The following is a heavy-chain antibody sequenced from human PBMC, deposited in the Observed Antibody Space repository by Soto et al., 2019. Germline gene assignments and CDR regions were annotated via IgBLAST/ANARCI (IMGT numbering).Heavy chain of an antibody. CDR1: GGTFSSYA. J-gene: IGHJ4*02. V-gene: IGHV1-69*13. CDR3: ARAAGYDDSSGYSPFDY. D-gene: IGHD3-22*01. CDR2: FITIFRKE. Sequence: ASVKVSCKASGGTFSSYAISWVRQAPGQGLEWTGGFITIFRKENYAQKFKGRVTITADESTSTAYMEMRSLRSEDTAVYYCARAAGYDDSSGYSPFDYWGQGTLLTVSS.